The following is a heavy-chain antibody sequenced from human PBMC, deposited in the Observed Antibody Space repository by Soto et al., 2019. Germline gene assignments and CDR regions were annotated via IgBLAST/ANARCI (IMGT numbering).Heavy chain of an antibody. CDR1: DFSFTSHG. J-gene: IGHJ4*02. V-gene: IGHV1-18*04. Sequence: ASVKVSCKAYDFSFTSHGISWVRQAPGQGLEWMGWISLYNGNTNYAQQFQGRVTMTTDTSTSTAYMELRSLRSDDTAMYFCAIYHLELFSFDYWGQGALVTVS. D-gene: IGHD2-2*01. CDR2: ISLYNGNT. CDR3: AIYHLELFSFDY.